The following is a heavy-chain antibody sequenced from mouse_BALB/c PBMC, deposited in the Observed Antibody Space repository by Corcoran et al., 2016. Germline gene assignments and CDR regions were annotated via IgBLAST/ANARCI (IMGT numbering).Heavy chain of an antibody. CDR1: GYTFTSYV. D-gene: IGHD1-1*01. V-gene: IGHV1S136*01. CDR2: INPYNDGT. Sequence: EVQLQQSGPELVKPGASVKMSCKASGYTFTSYVMHWVKQKPGQGLEWIGYINPYNDGTKYNEKFKGKATLTSDKSSSTAYMELSSLTSEDSAVYYCARKAPYYYGSSQAWFAYWGQGTLVTVSA. CDR3: ARKAPYYYGSSQAWFAY. J-gene: IGHJ3*01.